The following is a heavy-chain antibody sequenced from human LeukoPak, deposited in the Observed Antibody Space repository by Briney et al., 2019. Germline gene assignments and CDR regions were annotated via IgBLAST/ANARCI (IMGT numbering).Heavy chain of an antibody. V-gene: IGHV3-64*01. CDR1: GFTFNSYA. CDR2: ISSSGGST. CDR3: VRVNSQYNWNPFDY. J-gene: IGHJ4*02. D-gene: IGHD1-20*01. Sequence: GGSLRLSCAASGFTFNSYAMHWVRQAPGKGLEYVSAISSSGGSTYYANSVKGRFTISRDNSKNTLYLQMGSLRAEDMGVYYCVRVNSQYNWNPFDYWGQGPLVTVSS.